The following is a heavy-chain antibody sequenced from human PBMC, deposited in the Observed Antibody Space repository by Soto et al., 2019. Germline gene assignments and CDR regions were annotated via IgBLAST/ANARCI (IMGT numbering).Heavy chain of an antibody. Sequence: QVQLQQWGAGLLKPSETLSLTCAVYGGSFSGYYWSWIRQPPGKGLEWIGEINHSGSTNYNPSLKVRGTISGETAKNQFSLKLSSVTGGDTAVYLCARGLIYDYVWGRQTAGIDYWGQGTLVTVSS. D-gene: IGHD3-16*01. CDR3: ARGLIYDYVWGRQTAGIDY. CDR1: GGSFSGYY. CDR2: INHSGST. J-gene: IGHJ4*02. V-gene: IGHV4-34*01.